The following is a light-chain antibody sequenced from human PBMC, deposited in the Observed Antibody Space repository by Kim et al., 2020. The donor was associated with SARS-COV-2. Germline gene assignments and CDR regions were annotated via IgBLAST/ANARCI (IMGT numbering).Light chain of an antibody. Sequence: ASVGDRVTIPCRASQDISNFLVWFQQKPGQVPKRLIYAASNLESGVPARFSGSGSATEFTLTITSLHPEDFATYYCLQYDTHPRTFGQGTKVDIK. CDR1: QDISNF. CDR3: LQYDTHPRT. V-gene: IGKV1-17*03. J-gene: IGKJ1*01. CDR2: AAS.